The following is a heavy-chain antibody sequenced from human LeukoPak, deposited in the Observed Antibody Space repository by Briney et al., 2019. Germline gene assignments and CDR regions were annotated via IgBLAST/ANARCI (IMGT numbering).Heavy chain of an antibody. CDR3: AGDQGYGSGSYSFDY. CDR2: INPNSGGT. Sequence: ASVKVSCKASGYTFAGYFVHWVRQAPGQGLEWMGWINPNSGGTNYTQNFQGRVTITRDTSITTAYMELSRLTSDDTALYYCAGDQGYGSGSYSFDYWGQGTRVTVSS. D-gene: IGHD3-10*01. J-gene: IGHJ4*02. V-gene: IGHV1-2*02. CDR1: GYTFAGYF.